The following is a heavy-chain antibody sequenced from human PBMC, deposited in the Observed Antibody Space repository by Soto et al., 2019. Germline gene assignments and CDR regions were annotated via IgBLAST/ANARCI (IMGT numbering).Heavy chain of an antibody. Sequence: RGSLRLSCAASGFTFRNYWMHWVRQVPGKGLVWVSRINSDGGSTSYADSVKGRFTISRDNAKNTLYLQMNSLRADDTAVYYCARLEVAVTVRWFDPWGQGT. J-gene: IGHJ5*02. D-gene: IGHD6-19*01. CDR1: GFTFRNYW. CDR3: ARLEVAVTVRWFDP. CDR2: INSDGGST. V-gene: IGHV3-74*01.